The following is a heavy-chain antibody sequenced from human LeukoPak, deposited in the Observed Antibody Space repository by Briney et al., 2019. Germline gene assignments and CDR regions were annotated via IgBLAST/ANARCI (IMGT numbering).Heavy chain of an antibody. CDR1: GFTFSNYW. J-gene: IGHJ4*02. D-gene: IGHD2-15*01. CDR2: INSDGSGT. Sequence: GGSLRLSCAASGFTFSNYWMHWVRPAPGKGLAWVSRINSDGSGTGYADSVKGRFTISRDNAKNTLYLQMNSLRAEDTAVYYCAGRSAGNLEYWGQGTLVSVSS. CDR3: AGRSAGNLEY. V-gene: IGHV3-74*01.